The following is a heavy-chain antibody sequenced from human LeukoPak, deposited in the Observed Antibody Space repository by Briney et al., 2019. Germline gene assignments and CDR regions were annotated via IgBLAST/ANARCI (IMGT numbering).Heavy chain of an antibody. CDR1: GFTFDDYA. D-gene: IGHD6-19*01. J-gene: IGHJ3*02. CDR2: ISWNSGSI. V-gene: IGHV3-9*03. CDR3: AKDHAKSGWYGAFDI. Sequence: GGSLRLSWAASGFTFDDYAMHWVRQAPGKGLEWVSGISWNSGSIGYADSVKGRFTISRDNAKNSLYLQMNSLRAEDMALYYCAKDHAKSGWYGAFDIWGQGTMVTVSS.